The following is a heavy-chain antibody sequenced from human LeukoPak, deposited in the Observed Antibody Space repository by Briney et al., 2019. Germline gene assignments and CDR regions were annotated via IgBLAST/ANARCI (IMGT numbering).Heavy chain of an antibody. CDR1: GFTFFRYG. CDR3: AKDDHHYDILTGQEYFHY. Sequence: GGSLRLSCAASGFTFFRYGMHWVRQAPGKGLEWVTFVRYDGNNKYYADSVKGRFTISRDNSKNTLYLQMNSLRPEDTAVYYCAKDDHHYDILTGQEYFHYWGQGTLVTVSS. J-gene: IGHJ4*02. D-gene: IGHD3-9*01. CDR2: VRYDGNNK. V-gene: IGHV3-30*02.